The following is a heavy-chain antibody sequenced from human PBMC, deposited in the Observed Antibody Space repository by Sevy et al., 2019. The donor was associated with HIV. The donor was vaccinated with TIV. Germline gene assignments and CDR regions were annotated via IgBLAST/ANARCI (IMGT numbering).Heavy chain of an antibody. V-gene: IGHV3-30-3*01. CDR3: ARVGYDYVWGYYFDY. J-gene: IGHJ4*02. D-gene: IGHD3-16*01. Sequence: GGSLRLSCAASGFTFSSYAMHWVRQAPGKGLEWVAVISYDGSNKYYADSVKGRFTISRDNSKNTLYLQMNSLRAEDTAVYYCARVGYDYVWGYYFDYWGQGTLFTVSS. CDR2: ISYDGSNK. CDR1: GFTFSSYA.